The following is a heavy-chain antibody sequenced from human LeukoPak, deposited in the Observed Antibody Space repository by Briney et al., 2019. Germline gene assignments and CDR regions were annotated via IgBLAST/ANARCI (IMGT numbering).Heavy chain of an antibody. CDR1: GFTFSSYW. J-gene: IGHJ6*02. CDR3: ARDSSLYSSSWYDYYYGMDV. V-gene: IGHV3-7*01. Sequence: GGSLRLSCAASGFTFSSYWMSWVRQAPGKGLEWVANIKQDGSEKYYVDSVKGRFTISRDNAKNSLYLQMNSLRAEDTAVYYCARDSSLYSSSWYDYYYGMDVWGQGTTVTVSS. D-gene: IGHD6-13*01. CDR2: IKQDGSEK.